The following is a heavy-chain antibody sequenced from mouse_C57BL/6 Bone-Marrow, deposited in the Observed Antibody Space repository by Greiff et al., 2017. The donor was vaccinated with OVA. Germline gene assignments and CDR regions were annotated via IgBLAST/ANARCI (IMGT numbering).Heavy chain of an antibody. Sequence: EVMLVESGGGLVKPGGSLKLSCAASGFTFSDYGMHWVRQAPEKGLEWVAYISSGSSTIYYADTVKGRFTISRDNAKNTLLLQMTSLRSEDTAMYYCARRRYGSSSYAMDYWGQGTSVTVSS. CDR1: GFTFSDYG. D-gene: IGHD1-1*01. V-gene: IGHV5-17*01. CDR3: ARRRYGSSSYAMDY. J-gene: IGHJ4*01. CDR2: ISSGSSTI.